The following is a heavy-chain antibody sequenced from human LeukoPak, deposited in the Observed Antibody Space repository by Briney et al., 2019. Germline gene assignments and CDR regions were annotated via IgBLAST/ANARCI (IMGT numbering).Heavy chain of an antibody. CDR2: IKEDGTRK. V-gene: IGHV3-7*01. CDR1: GFTFSSHW. J-gene: IGHJ3*02. Sequence: PGGSLRLSCAASGFTFSSHWMTWVRQAPGKGLEWVANIKEDGTRKNYMDSVKGRFTISRDNAKNSLYLQMNSLRDEDTAVYYCVRDAAYSAFNMWGQGTMVTVSS. CDR3: VRDAAYSAFNM. D-gene: IGHD4-11*01.